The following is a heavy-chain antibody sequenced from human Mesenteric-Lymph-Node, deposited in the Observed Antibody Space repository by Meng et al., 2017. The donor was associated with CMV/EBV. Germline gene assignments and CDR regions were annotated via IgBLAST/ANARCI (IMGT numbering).Heavy chain of an antibody. CDR3: AKAGVVVVAATHHPKYYYYGMDV. D-gene: IGHD2-15*01. CDR1: GFTFSSYA. J-gene: IGHJ6*02. Sequence: GESLKISCAASGFTFSSYAMSWVRQAPGKGLEWVSVIYSGGSSTYYADSVKGRFTISRDNSKNTLYLQMNSLRAEDTAVYYCAKAGVVVVAATHHPKYYYYGMDVWGQGTTVTVSS. CDR2: IYSGGSST. V-gene: IGHV3-23*03.